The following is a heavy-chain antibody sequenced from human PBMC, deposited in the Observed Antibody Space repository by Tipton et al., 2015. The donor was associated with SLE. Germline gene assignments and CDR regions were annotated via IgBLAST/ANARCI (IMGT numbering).Heavy chain of an antibody. CDR1: GGSISSHY. J-gene: IGHJ1*01. V-gene: IGHV4-59*11. Sequence: TLSLTCTVSGGSISSHYWSWFRQPPGKGLEWIGYIYYSGSTNYNPSLKSRVTISVDTSKNQFSLKLSSVTAADTAGYYCARDPGGVTAEYFQHWGQGTLVTVSS. CDR2: IYYSGST. CDR3: ARDPGGVTAEYFQH. D-gene: IGHD3-10*01.